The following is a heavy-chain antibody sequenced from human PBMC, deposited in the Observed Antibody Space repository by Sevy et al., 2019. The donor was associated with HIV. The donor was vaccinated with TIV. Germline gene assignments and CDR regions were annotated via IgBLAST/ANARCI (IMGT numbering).Heavy chain of an antibody. CDR1: GFTFRTYA. CDR3: ARGQLLQFLEWPSYSLDV. CDR2: ISGSDST. V-gene: IGHV3-23*01. D-gene: IGHD3-3*01. Sequence: GGSLRLSCTASGFTFRTYAMSWVRQAPGKGLDWVSGKGLEWVSAISGSDSTYYADSVKGRFTISRDNAKNTVYLRMDSLRAEDTAVYYCARGQLLQFLEWPSYSLDVWGQGTTVTVSS. J-gene: IGHJ6*02.